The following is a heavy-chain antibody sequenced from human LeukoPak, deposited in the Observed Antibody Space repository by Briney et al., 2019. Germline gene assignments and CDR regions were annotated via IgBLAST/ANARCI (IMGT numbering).Heavy chain of an antibody. Sequence: GGSLRLSCTASGFTFSSYSMSWVRQAPGKGLEWVANIKQDGSEKYYVDSVKGRFTISRDNAKNSLYLQMNSLRAEDTAVYYCARDRHGYSYGFHRGYSDNNYMDVWGKGTTVTISS. D-gene: IGHD5-18*01. CDR2: IKQDGSEK. CDR1: GFTFSSYS. V-gene: IGHV3-7*01. CDR3: ARDRHGYSYGFHRGYSDNNYMDV. J-gene: IGHJ6*03.